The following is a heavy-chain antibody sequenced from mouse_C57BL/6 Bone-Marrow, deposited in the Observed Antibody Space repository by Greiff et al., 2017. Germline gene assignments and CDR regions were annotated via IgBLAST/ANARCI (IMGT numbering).Heavy chain of an antibody. CDR3: GDLKRGYFDV. J-gene: IGHJ1*03. CDR2: IHPNSGST. CDR1: GYTFTSYW. V-gene: IGHV1-64*01. Sequence: QVQLQQPGAELVKPGASVKLSCKASGYTFTSYWMHWVKQRPGQGLEWIGMIHPNSGSTNYNEKFKSKATLTVDKSSITAYMQLSSLTSEDSAVYYCGDLKRGYFDVWGTGTTVTVSS.